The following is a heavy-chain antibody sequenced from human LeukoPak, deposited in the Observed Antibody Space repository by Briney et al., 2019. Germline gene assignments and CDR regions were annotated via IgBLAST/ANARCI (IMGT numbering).Heavy chain of an antibody. J-gene: IGHJ4*02. CDR2: ISYDGSNK. CDR1: GFTFSSYA. Sequence: PGGSLRLSCAASGFTFSSYAMHWVRQAPGKGLEWVAVISYDGSNKYYADFVKGRFTISRDSSKNTLYLQVNSLRAEDTAVYYCARDRMGAILYFDSWGQGTLVTVSS. D-gene: IGHD1-26*01. CDR3: ARDRMGAILYFDS. V-gene: IGHV3-30*04.